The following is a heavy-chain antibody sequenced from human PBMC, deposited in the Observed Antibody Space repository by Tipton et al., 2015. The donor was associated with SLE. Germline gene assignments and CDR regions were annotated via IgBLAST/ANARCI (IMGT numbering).Heavy chain of an antibody. V-gene: IGHV3-30*02. D-gene: IGHD1-26*01. CDR2: IWYDGSNK. CDR1: GYTFTSYG. CDR3: AKDRSWELLGPGGFDP. Sequence: QVQLVQSGAEVKKPGASVKVSCKASGYTFTSYGMHWVRQAPGKGLEWVAGIWYDGSNKYYADSVKGRFTISRDNSKNTLYLQMNSLRTEDTAMYYCAKDRSWELLGPGGFDPWGQGTLVTVSS. J-gene: IGHJ5*02.